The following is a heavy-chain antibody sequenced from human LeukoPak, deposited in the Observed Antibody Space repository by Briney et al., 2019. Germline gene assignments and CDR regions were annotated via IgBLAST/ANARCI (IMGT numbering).Heavy chain of an antibody. Sequence: GESLKISCKGSGYSFTTYWIAWVRQMPGKGLEWMGIIYPGDSDTRYSPSFQGQVTISVDKSISTVYLQWSSLKASDTAMYYCARHAVRDGYNRHNDYWGQGTLVTVSS. V-gene: IGHV5-51*01. CDR1: GYSFTTYW. CDR3: ARHAVRDGYNRHNDY. CDR2: IYPGDSDT. J-gene: IGHJ4*02. D-gene: IGHD5-24*01.